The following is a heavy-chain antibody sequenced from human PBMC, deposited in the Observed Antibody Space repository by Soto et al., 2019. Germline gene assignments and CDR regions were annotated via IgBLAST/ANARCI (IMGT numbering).Heavy chain of an antibody. Sequence: SETLSLTCPVSGASITNFYWSWIRQSASKGLEWIGRIYTRGSTDYNPSLKSRVIMSIDTSKNQVSLTLSSVTAADTAIYYCARGGAYYFDPWGQGILVTVSS. CDR3: ARGGAYYFDP. V-gene: IGHV4-4*07. J-gene: IGHJ4*02. CDR2: IYTRGST. D-gene: IGHD3-16*01. CDR1: GASITNFY.